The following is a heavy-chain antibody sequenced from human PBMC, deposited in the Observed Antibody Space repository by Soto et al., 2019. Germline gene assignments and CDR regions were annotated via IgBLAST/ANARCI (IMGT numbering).Heavy chain of an antibody. V-gene: IGHV3-33*01. CDR3: ARGPYYYDSSGPPAFDY. Sequence: PGGALRLSCAASGFTFSSYGMHWVRQAPGKGLEWVAVIWYDGSNKYYADSVKGRFTISRDNSKNTLYLQMNSLRAEDTAVYYCARGPYYYDSSGPPAFDYWGQGTLVTVSS. D-gene: IGHD3-22*01. CDR2: IWYDGSNK. CDR1: GFTFSSYG. J-gene: IGHJ4*02.